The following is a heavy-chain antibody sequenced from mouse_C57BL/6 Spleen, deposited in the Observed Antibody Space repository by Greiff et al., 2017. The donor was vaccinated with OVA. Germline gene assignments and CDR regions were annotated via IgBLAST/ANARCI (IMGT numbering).Heavy chain of an antibody. D-gene: IGHD1-1*01. Sequence: QVQLQQSGAELARPGASVKLSCKASGYTFTSYGISWVKQRTGQGLEWIGEIYPRSGNTYYNEKFKGKATLTADKSSSTAYMELRSLTSEDSAVYFCARSNYYGSRRDFDVWGTGTTVTVSS. J-gene: IGHJ1*03. CDR2: IYPRSGNT. CDR1: GYTFTSYG. CDR3: ARSNYYGSRRDFDV. V-gene: IGHV1-81*01.